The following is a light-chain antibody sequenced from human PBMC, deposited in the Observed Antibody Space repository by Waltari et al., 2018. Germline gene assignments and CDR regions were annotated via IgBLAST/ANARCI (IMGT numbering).Light chain of an antibody. CDR3: QAWDVNTWV. Sequence: SYELKQPPSVSVSPGQIARITCSGERVGDTYTSWYYQKPGQSPVLVIFQDTTRPSGIPDRFSGSSAGNTATLTISGTQVIDEADYYCQAWDVNTWVFGGGTKLTVL. CDR1: RVGDTY. J-gene: IGLJ3*02. CDR2: QDT. V-gene: IGLV3-1*01.